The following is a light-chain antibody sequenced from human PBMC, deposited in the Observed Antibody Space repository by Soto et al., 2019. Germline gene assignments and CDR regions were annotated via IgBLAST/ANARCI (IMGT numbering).Light chain of an antibody. J-gene: IGKJ4*01. V-gene: IGKV3-15*01. CDR2: GAS. CDR3: QPYNNWQLT. CDR1: QSVSSN. Sequence: EIVMTHSPATLSVSPGERATLSCRASQSVSSNLAWYQQKPGQAPRLLIYGASTRATGIPARFSGSGSGTELAVGINSLQSEDFEIYYCQPYNNWQLTFGGGTQADI.